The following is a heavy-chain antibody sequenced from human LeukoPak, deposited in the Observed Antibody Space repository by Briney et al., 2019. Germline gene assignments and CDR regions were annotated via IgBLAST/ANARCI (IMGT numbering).Heavy chain of an antibody. J-gene: IGHJ4*02. V-gene: IGHV4-34*01. Sequence: SETLSLTCAVYGGSSSGYYWSWIRQPPGKGLEWIGEINHSGSTNYNPSLKSRVTISVDTSKNQFSLKLSSVTAADTAVYYCARGITRDGYPNDYWGQGTLVTVSS. D-gene: IGHD5-24*01. CDR3: ARGITRDGYPNDY. CDR1: GGSSSGYY. CDR2: INHSGST.